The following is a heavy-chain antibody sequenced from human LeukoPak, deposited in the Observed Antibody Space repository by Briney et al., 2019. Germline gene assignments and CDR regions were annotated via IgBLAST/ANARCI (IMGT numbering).Heavy chain of an antibody. J-gene: IGHJ6*03. Sequence: SETLSLTCTVSGGSISSYHWSWIRQPPGKGLEWLGYIYYSGSTNYNPSLKSRVTISVDTSKSQFSLKLTSVTAADTAVYYCARRDGYSSGGTCGYFYMDVWGKGTTVTVSS. CDR1: GGSISSYH. CDR3: ARRDGYSSGGTCGYFYMDV. D-gene: IGHD2-15*01. V-gene: IGHV4-59*08. CDR2: IYYSGST.